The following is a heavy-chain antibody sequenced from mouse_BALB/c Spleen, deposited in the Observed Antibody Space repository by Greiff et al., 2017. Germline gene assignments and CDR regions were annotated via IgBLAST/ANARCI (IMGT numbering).Heavy chain of an antibody. J-gene: IGHJ1*01. CDR3: ERGAYDYWYFDV. D-gene: IGHD2-3*01. Sequence: VQLQQSGAELARPGASVKMSCKASGYTFTSYTMHWVKQRPGQGLEWIGYINPSSGYTNYNQKFKDKATLTADKSSSTAYMQLSSLTSEDSAVYYCERGAYDYWYFDVWGAGTTVTVSS. CDR2: INPSSGYT. V-gene: IGHV1-4*01. CDR1: GYTFTSYT.